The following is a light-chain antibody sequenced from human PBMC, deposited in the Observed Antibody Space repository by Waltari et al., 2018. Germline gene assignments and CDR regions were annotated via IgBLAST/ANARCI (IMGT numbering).Light chain of an antibody. CDR3: QQSYSTPWT. CDR1: QSISSY. V-gene: IGKV1-39*01. J-gene: IGKJ1*01. Sequence: DIQMTQSPSSLSASVGDRVTITCRASQSISSYLNWYQQKPGKAPKRLIYVASSLESGVPSRVSGSGSGTDFTLTISSLQPEDFATYYCQQSYSTPWTFGQGTKVEIK. CDR2: VAS.